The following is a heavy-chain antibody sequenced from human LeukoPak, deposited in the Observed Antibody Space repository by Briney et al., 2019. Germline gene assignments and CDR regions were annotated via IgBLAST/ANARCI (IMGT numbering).Heavy chain of an antibody. J-gene: IGHJ4*02. Sequence: GGSLRLSCAASEFTFSSYSMNWVRQAPGKGLEWVSSISSGGSYIYYADSVKGRFTISRDNAKNSLYLQMNSLRAEDTAVYFCASACSSGWYYFDYWGQGTPVTVSS. CDR1: EFTFSSYS. D-gene: IGHD6-19*01. CDR2: ISSGGSYI. V-gene: IGHV3-21*01. CDR3: ASACSSGWYYFDY.